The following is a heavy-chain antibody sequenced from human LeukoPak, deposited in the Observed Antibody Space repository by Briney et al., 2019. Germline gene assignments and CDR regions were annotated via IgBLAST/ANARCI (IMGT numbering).Heavy chain of an antibody. CDR3: ASTYYYDSSGSRLVDY. CDR2: IYSGGST. J-gene: IGHJ4*02. CDR1: GFTVSSNY. V-gene: IGHV3-53*01. D-gene: IGHD3-22*01. Sequence: GGSLRLSCAASGFTVSSNYMSWVRQAPGKGLEWVSVIYSGGSTYYADSVKGRFTISRDNSKNTLYLQMNRLRAEDTAVYYCASTYYYDSSGSRLVDYWGQGTLVTVSS.